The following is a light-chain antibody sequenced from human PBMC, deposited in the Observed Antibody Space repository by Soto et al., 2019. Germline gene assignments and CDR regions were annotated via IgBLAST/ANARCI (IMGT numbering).Light chain of an antibody. CDR1: RSDVGGYNY. Sequence: QSALTQPATVSGSPGQSITISCTGIRSDVGGYNYVSWYQQHPGKAPKLMISEVSNRPSGVSNRFSGSKSGNTASLTISGLQAEDEADYYCSSYTSFSTRYVFGTGTKVTVL. J-gene: IGLJ1*01. V-gene: IGLV2-14*01. CDR3: SSYTSFSTRYV. CDR2: EVS.